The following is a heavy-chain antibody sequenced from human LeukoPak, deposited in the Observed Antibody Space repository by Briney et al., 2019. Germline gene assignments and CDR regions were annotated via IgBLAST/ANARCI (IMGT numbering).Heavy chain of an antibody. CDR2: ISAYNGNT. CDR3: ARVSSGSYYGVAEYFQH. Sequence: ASVKVSCKASGYTFTSYGISWVRQAPGQGLEWMGWISAYNGNTNYAQKLQGRVTMTTDPSTSTAYMELRSLRSDDTAVYYCARVSSGSYYGVAEYFQHWGQGTLVTVSS. D-gene: IGHD1-26*01. CDR1: GYTFTSYG. V-gene: IGHV1-18*01. J-gene: IGHJ1*01.